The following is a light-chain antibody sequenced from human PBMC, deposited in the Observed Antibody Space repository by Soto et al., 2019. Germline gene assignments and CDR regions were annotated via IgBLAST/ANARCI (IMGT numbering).Light chain of an antibody. CDR2: AAS. V-gene: IGKV3-20*01. Sequence: PGERATLSCRASQRVSSTFLAWYQRKAGQAPRLLIFAASSRATGVPDRFSGSGSGTDFTLTISRLEPEDFALYYCQQYGNTPPTFGQGTKLEIK. J-gene: IGKJ2*01. CDR3: QQYGNTPPT. CDR1: QRVSSTF.